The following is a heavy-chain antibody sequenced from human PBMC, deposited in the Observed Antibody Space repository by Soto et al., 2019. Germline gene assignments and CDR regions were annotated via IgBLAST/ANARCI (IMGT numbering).Heavy chain of an antibody. D-gene: IGHD6-13*01. V-gene: IGHV4-4*02. CDR1: GGSINSSNW. J-gene: IGHJ5*02. Sequence: QVQLQESGPGLVKPSGTLSLTCAVSGGSINSSNWWTWVRQPPGKGLEWIGNIYHSGNTNYNPSLTSRTTISVDKSKNQFSLRLSSVPAADPDTYYWAREGPATIAADLSWFDPWGQGTLVTVSS. CDR2: IYHSGNT. CDR3: AREGPATIAADLSWFDP.